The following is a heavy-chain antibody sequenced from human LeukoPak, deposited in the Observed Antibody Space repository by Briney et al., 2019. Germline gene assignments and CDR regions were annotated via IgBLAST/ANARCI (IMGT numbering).Heavy chain of an antibody. CDR1: GYSISSGYY. Sequence: SETLSLTCTVSGYSISSGYYWGWIRQPPGKGLEWIGSIYHSGSTYYNPSLKSRVTISVDTSKNQFSLKLSSVTAADTAVYYCARGFYGSGSYSPPYYYMDVWGKGTTVTISS. V-gene: IGHV4-38-2*02. J-gene: IGHJ6*03. CDR2: IYHSGST. CDR3: ARGFYGSGSYSPPYYYMDV. D-gene: IGHD3-10*01.